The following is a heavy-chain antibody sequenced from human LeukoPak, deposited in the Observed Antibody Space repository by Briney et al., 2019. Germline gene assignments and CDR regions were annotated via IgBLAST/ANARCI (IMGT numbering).Heavy chain of an antibody. Sequence: PGESLRLTCAASGVTCSSNAMSWVRQAPGQGLEWVSAISGSGGSTYYADSVKGRFTISRDNSKNTLYLQMNSLRAEDTAVYYCAKEGYLGGLVFDYWGQGTLVTVSS. CDR1: GVTCSSNA. D-gene: IGHD2-15*01. J-gene: IGHJ4*02. CDR2: ISGSGGST. V-gene: IGHV3-23*01. CDR3: AKEGYLGGLVFDY.